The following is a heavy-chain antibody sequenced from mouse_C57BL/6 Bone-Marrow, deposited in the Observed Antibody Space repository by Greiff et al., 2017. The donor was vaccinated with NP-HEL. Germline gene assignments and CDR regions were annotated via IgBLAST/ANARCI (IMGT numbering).Heavy chain of an antibody. CDR2: ISYRGST. J-gene: IGHJ4*01. CDR1: GYSITSDY. D-gene: IGHD2-2*01. Sequence: EVKLVESGPGLAKPSQTLSLTCSVTGYSITSDYWNWIRKFPGNKLEYMGYISYRGSTYYNPSLKSRISITRDTSKNQYYLQLNSVTTEDTATYYCARGPLWLRRRGYAMDYWGQGTSVTVSS. CDR3: ARGPLWLRRRGYAMDY. V-gene: IGHV3-8*01.